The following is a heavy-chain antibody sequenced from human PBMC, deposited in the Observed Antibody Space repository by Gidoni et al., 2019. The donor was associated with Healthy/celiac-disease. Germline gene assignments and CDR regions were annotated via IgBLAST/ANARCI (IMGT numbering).Heavy chain of an antibody. J-gene: IGHJ5*02. V-gene: IGHV3-23*01. Sequence: EVQLLESGGGLVQPGGSLRLSCAASGFTFSRYAMRWVRQAPGKGLEWGSAISGSGGSTYYADSVKGRFTISRDNSKNTLYLQMNSLRAEDTAVYYCAKDRSSSWYGGGRPGWFDPWGQGTLVTVSS. CDR3: AKDRSSSWYGGGRPGWFDP. D-gene: IGHD6-13*01. CDR2: ISGSGGST. CDR1: GFTFSRYA.